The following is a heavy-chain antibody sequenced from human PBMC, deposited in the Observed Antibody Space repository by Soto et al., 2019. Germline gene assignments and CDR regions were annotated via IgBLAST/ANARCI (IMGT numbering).Heavy chain of an antibody. CDR3: AKEAGLNGAPYRSYLDY. CDR2: ISHDGSVK. CDR1: GFTFRSFG. D-gene: IGHD1-26*01. Sequence: QVQLVESGGGVVQPGGSLRLSCVTSGFTFRSFGMQWVRQAPGRGLEWLTVISHDGSVKHSAVSVKGRLTISRDDFKNTLYLQMNSLRPDDTAVYYCAKEAGLNGAPYRSYLDYWGRGTPVTVSS. J-gene: IGHJ4*02. V-gene: IGHV3-30*18.